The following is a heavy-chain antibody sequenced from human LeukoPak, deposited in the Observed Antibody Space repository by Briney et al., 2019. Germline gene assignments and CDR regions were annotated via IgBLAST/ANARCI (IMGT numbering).Heavy chain of an antibody. CDR2: IYYSGSS. Sequence: SETLSLTCTVSGVSISSDYWSWIRLPPGKGLEWIGYIYYSGSSNYNPSLKSRVTMSVDTSKNQFSLKLSSVTAADTAVYYCARDLVVTHKPYYYYGMDVWGQGTTVTVSS. CDR1: GVSISSDY. CDR3: ARDLVVTHKPYYYYGMDV. D-gene: IGHD4-23*01. V-gene: IGHV4-59*01. J-gene: IGHJ6*02.